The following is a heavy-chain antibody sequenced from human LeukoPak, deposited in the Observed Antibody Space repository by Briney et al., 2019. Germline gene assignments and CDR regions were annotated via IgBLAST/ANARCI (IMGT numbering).Heavy chain of an antibody. J-gene: IGHJ4*02. CDR3: ARGHIRFLE. V-gene: IGHV4-34*01. D-gene: IGHD3-3*01. CDR1: GGSISSYY. Sequence: PSETLSLTCTVSGGSISSYYWSWIRQPPGKGLEWIGEINHSGSTNYNPSLKSRVTISVDTSKNQFSLKLSSVTAADTAVYYCARGHIRFLEWGQGTLVTVSS. CDR2: INHSGST.